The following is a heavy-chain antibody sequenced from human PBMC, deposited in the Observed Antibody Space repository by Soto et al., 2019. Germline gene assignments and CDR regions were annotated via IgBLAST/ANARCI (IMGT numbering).Heavy chain of an antibody. D-gene: IGHD6-13*01. V-gene: IGHV1-69*13. CDR1: GGTFSSYA. Sequence: SVKVSCKASGGTFSSYAISWVRQAPGQGLEWMGGIIPIFGTANYAQKFQGRVTITADESTSTAYMELSSLRSEDTAVYYCAREKKKASWYFDYWGQGTLVTVSS. J-gene: IGHJ4*02. CDR2: IIPIFGTA. CDR3: AREKKKASWYFDY.